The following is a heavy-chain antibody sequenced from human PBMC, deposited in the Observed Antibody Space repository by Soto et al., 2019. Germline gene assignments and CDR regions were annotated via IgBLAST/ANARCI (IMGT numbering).Heavy chain of an antibody. CDR3: ARHRDSTPNYFDH. V-gene: IGHV5-51*01. D-gene: IGHD2-15*01. CDR2: IYPGDSDS. J-gene: IGHJ4*02. CDR1: GYSFTSYW. Sequence: GESLKISCKGSGYSFTSYWIGWVRQMPGKGLEWMGIIYPGDSDSRYSPSFQGQVTISVDKSISTAYLQWSSLKASDTAIYYCARHRDSTPNYFDHWGQGTLVTVSS.